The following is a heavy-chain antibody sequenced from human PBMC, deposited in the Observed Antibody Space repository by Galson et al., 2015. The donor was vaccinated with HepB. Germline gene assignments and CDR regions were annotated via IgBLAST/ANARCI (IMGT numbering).Heavy chain of an antibody. V-gene: IGHV3-30*18. D-gene: IGHD3-3*01. CDR1: EFTFSSYG. Sequence: SLRLSCAASEFTFSSYGMHWVRQAPGKGLEWVTVISYDGTNKYYADSVKGRFTISRDNSQNTLYLQMNSLRAEDTAVYYCAKDIGLYRSGYYNAGFDYWGQGTLVTVSS. CDR3: AKDIGLYRSGYYNAGFDY. J-gene: IGHJ4*02. CDR2: ISYDGTNK.